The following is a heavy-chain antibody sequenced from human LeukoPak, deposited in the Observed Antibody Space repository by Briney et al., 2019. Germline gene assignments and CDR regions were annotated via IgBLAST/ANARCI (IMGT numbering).Heavy chain of an antibody. Sequence: GGSLRLSCAASGFTFSSNGMNWVRQAPGKGLEWVSYISATGGTIYYADSVKGRFTISRDNAKNSLYLQMNSLRAEDTAVYYCARADYGDYAFDIWGQGTMVTVSS. D-gene: IGHD4-17*01. CDR3: ARADYGDYAFDI. CDR2: ISATGGTI. CDR1: GFTFSSNG. J-gene: IGHJ3*02. V-gene: IGHV3-48*04.